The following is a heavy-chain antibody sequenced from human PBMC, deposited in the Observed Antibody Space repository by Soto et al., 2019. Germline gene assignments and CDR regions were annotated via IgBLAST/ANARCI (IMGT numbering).Heavy chain of an antibody. Sequence: QITLKESGPTLVKPTQTLTLTCTFSGFSLSSTRMAVGWIRQPPGKALEWLALIYWDDDKRYSPFLKSRLIITKDTYKNQLVLTMSNMAPVDTARYYCAHIVVAGLGYYFDYWGQGTLVSVSS. V-gene: IGHV2-5*02. CDR1: GFSLSSTRMA. J-gene: IGHJ4*02. D-gene: IGHD6-19*01. CDR3: AHIVVAGLGYYFDY. CDR2: IYWDDDK.